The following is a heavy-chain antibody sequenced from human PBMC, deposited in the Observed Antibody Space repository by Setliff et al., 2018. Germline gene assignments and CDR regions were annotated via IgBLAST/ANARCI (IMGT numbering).Heavy chain of an antibody. J-gene: IGHJ6*03. D-gene: IGHD5-18*01. V-gene: IGHV3-7*03. CDR3: ARLLWLTTRYYMDV. CDR2: IKEDGSEK. CDR1: GFTFSNYW. Sequence: PGGSLRLSCAASGFTFSNYWMTRVRQAPGKGLEWVANIKEDGSEKYSVNSVKGRFTFSRDNAKSVLYLQMSSLGVEDTAVYYCARLLWLTTRYYMDVWGKGTTVTVSS.